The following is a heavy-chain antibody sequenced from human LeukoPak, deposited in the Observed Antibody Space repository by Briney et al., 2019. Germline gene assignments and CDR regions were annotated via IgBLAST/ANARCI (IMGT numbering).Heavy chain of an antibody. CDR2: IRASDDTT. CDR3: RFYTSGSDY. J-gene: IGHJ4*02. Sequence: PGGSLRLSCAVFGFTFSTSAMSWVRQAPGKGLEWVSGIRASDDTTYYVDSVKGRFTVSRDNSKNTLYLQMNSLRVEGTAVYYCRFYTSGSDYWGQGTLVTVSS. D-gene: IGHD3-22*01. CDR1: GFTFSTSA. V-gene: IGHV3-23*01.